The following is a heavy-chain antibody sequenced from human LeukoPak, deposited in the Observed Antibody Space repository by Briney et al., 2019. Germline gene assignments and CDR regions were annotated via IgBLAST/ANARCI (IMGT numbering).Heavy chain of an antibody. Sequence: ASVKVSCKASGYTFTGYYMHWVRQAPGQGLEWVGWINPKSGGTNYAQKFQGRVTMTSDTSITTVYMELSSLRSEDTAVYYCARGVFILRYFDWSDYYYYYMDVWGKGTTVTISS. D-gene: IGHD3-9*01. CDR3: ARGVFILRYFDWSDYYYYYMDV. J-gene: IGHJ6*03. CDR2: INPKSGGT. CDR1: GYTFTGYY. V-gene: IGHV1-2*02.